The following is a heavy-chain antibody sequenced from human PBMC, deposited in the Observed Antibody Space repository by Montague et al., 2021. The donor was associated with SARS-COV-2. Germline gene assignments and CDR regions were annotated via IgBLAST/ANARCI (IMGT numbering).Heavy chain of an antibody. CDR2: IKQDGSEK. V-gene: IGHV3-7*01. Sequence: SLRLSCAASGFTVSNYWMSWVRQAPGKGLEWVANIKQDGSEKYYLYSXXVRFPISRDNAKNSLYLQMNSLRAEDTAVYYCARVSGSYDYVWGSYIVWFDPWGQGTLVTVSS. J-gene: IGHJ5*02. CDR1: GFTVSNYW. D-gene: IGHD3-16*01. CDR3: ARVSGSYDYVWGSYIVWFDP.